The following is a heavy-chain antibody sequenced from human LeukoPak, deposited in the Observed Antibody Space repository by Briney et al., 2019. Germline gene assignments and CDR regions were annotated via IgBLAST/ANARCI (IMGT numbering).Heavy chain of an antibody. D-gene: IGHD3-10*01. CDR1: GYSISSGYY. CDR2: IYHSGST. CDR3: ARVVRGVISHGYYYYYMDV. V-gene: IGHV4-38-2*02. Sequence: SETLSLTCTVSGYSISSGYYWGWIRQPPGKGLEWIGSIYHSGSTNYNPSLKSRVTISVDTSKNQFSLKLSSVTAADTAVYYCARVVRGVISHGYYYYYMDVWGKGTTVTISS. J-gene: IGHJ6*03.